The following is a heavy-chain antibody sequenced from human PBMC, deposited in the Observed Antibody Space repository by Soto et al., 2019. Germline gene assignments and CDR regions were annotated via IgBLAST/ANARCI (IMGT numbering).Heavy chain of an antibody. CDR1: GGSFSGYY. J-gene: IGHJ5*02. V-gene: IGHV4-34*01. CDR3: ARGADCSGGSCSQNWFDP. Sequence: PSETLSLTCAIYGGSFSGYYWSWIRQPPGKGLEWIGEINHSGSTNYNPSLKSRVTISVDTSKNQFSLKLSSVTAADTAVYYFARGADCSGGSCSQNWFDPWGQGTLVTVSS. D-gene: IGHD2-15*01. CDR2: INHSGST.